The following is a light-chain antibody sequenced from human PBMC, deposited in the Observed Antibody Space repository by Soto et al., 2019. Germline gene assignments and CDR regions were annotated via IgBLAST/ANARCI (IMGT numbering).Light chain of an antibody. V-gene: IGKV3-11*01. CDR2: GAS. Sequence: EIVMTQSPATLSVSPGERATLSCRASQSVSGMAWYQQIRGQAPRLLIYGASTRATGIPARFSGSGSGTDFTLTISSLEPEDFAVYYCQHRSNWPWTFGQGTKVDI. J-gene: IGKJ1*01. CDR3: QHRSNWPWT. CDR1: QSVSG.